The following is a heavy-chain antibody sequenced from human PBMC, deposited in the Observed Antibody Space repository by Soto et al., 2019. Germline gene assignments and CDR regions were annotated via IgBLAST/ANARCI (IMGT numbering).Heavy chain of an antibody. CDR2: IWYDGSNK. D-gene: IGHD2-15*01. CDR3: ARSNCSGGSCYREGAFDI. J-gene: IGHJ3*02. V-gene: IGHV3-33*01. CDR1: GFTFSSYG. Sequence: GGSLRLSCAASGFTFSSYGMHWVRQAPGKGLEWVAVIWYDGSNKYYADSVKGRFTISRDNSKNTLYLQMNSLRAEDTAVYYCARSNCSGGSCYREGAFDIWGQGTMVTVSS.